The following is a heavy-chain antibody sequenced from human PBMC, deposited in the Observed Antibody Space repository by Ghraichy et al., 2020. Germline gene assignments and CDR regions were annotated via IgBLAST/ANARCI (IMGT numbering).Heavy chain of an antibody. V-gene: IGHV4-59*01. CDR3: ARHFYGSGSPTYYFDY. D-gene: IGHD3-10*01. CDR2: IYYRGDT. J-gene: IGHJ4*02. CDR1: GGSINNYY. Sequence: ESLNISCTVSGGSINNYYWSWIRQPPGKGLEWIGYIYYRGDTDYNPSLKSRVTISVGTSKNQFSLRLSSVTAADTAVYYCARHFYGSGSPTYYFDYWGQGALVTVSS.